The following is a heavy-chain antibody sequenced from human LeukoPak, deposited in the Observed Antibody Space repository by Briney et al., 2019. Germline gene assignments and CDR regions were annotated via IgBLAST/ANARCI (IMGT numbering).Heavy chain of an antibody. D-gene: IGHD4-17*01. CDR2: SSASSSDV. Sequence: GGSLRLSCAASGLAFSSSAMNWVRQTPGKGLEWLSYSSASSSDVYYADSVKGRFTISRDNAKNSLYLQMNSLRDEDTAAYYCAREHIDYGDYDYWGQGTLVTVSS. CDR3: AREHIDYGDYDY. J-gene: IGHJ4*02. CDR1: GLAFSSSA. V-gene: IGHV3-48*02.